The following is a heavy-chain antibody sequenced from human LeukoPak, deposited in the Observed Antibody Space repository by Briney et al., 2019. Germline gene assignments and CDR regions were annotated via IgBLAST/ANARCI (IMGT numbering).Heavy chain of an antibody. Sequence: PGRSLRLSCTASGFTFGDYATSWIRQAPGKGLEWVSYISSSGGTIYYADSVKGRFTISRDNAKNSLYLQMNSLRAEDTAVYYCARDYYDSSGYYYFDYWGQGTLVTVSS. CDR1: GFTFGDYA. V-gene: IGHV3-11*01. CDR3: ARDYYDSSGYYYFDY. D-gene: IGHD3-22*01. CDR2: ISSSGGTI. J-gene: IGHJ4*02.